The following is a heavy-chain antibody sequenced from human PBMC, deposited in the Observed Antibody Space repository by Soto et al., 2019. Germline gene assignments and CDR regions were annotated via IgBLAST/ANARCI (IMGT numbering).Heavy chain of an antibody. V-gene: IGHV3-23*01. J-gene: IGHJ4*02. D-gene: IGHD1-26*01. Sequence: EVQLLESGGGLVQPGGSLRLSCAASGFTFSSYAMSWVRQAPGKGLERVSVISGSGGSTYYADSVKGRFTISRDNSKNTLYLQMTSLRAGDTAVYYCAKRGSGSYYIDWGQGTLVTVSS. CDR1: GFTFSSYA. CDR3: AKRGSGSYYID. CDR2: ISGSGGST.